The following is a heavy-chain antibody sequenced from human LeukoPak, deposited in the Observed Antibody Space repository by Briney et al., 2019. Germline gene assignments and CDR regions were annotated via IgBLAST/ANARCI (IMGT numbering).Heavy chain of an antibody. J-gene: IGHJ4*02. CDR2: ISSSSSYI. Sequence: KSGGSLRLSCAASGFTFSSYSMNWVRQAPGKGLEWVSAISSSSSYIYYADSVKGRFTISRDNAKNSLYLQMNSLRAEDTAVYYCARGPASSRWYMCYWGQGTLVTVSS. D-gene: IGHD6-19*01. CDR1: GFTFSSYS. CDR3: ARGPASSRWYMCY. V-gene: IGHV3-21*01.